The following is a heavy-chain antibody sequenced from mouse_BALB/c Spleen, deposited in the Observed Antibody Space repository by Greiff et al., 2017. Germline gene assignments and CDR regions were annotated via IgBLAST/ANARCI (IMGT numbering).Heavy chain of an antibody. CDR3: VRHGGFDY. J-gene: IGHJ2*01. V-gene: IGHV10-1*02. CDR2: IRSKSNNYAT. CDR1: GFTFNTYA. Sequence: EVKLVESGGGLVQPKGSLKLSCAASGFTFNTYAMNWVRQAPGKGLEWVARIRSKSNNYATYYADSVKDRFTISRDDSQSMLYLQMNNLKTEDTAMYYCVRHGGFDYWGQGTTLTVSS.